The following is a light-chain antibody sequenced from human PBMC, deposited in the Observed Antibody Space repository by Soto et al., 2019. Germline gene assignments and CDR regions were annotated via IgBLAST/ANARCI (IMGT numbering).Light chain of an antibody. Sequence: DIPLTQSPSSLSASLGDRVTITCRASQSISSSLNWYQQKPGKAPTVLIYAASTLQSGVPSRFSGSGSGTDFTLSISSLQPEDFATYYCQQSYSTPLYTFGQGTKLEIK. J-gene: IGKJ2*01. CDR1: QSISSS. V-gene: IGKV1-39*01. CDR3: QQSYSTPLYT. CDR2: AAS.